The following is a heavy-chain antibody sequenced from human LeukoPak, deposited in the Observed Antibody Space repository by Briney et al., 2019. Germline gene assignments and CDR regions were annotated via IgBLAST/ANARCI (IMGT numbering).Heavy chain of an antibody. CDR2: INQDGGVK. CDR3: ARDGTVTTLRPLDY. D-gene: IGHD4-17*01. J-gene: IGHJ4*02. CDR1: GFTFSSDW. V-gene: IGHV3-7*01. Sequence: GGSLRLSCAASGFTFSSDWMNWVRQAPGKGLEWVATINQDGGVKYYVDSVKGRFTISRDNAKNSLFLQMNSLRVEDTAVYYCARDGTVTTLRPLDYWGQGTLVTVSS.